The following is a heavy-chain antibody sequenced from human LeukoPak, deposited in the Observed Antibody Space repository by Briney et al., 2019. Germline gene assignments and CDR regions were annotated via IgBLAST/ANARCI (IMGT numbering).Heavy chain of an antibody. J-gene: IGHJ4*02. D-gene: IGHD3-22*01. Sequence: PAETQSLTCAVSGGYVNRGTFFWTWIREPPGKGLEWTGYISNSGSTNYHPSLKSRVTISSDTSKTQFTLKLTSVTAADTAVYYCARSPSGYRFDSWGQGTLVTVSS. CDR1: GGYVNRGTFF. CDR2: ISNSGST. CDR3: ARSPSGYRFDS. V-gene: IGHV4-61*01.